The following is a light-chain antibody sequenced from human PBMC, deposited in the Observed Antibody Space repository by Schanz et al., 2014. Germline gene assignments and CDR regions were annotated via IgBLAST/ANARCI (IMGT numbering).Light chain of an antibody. V-gene: IGLV2-14*02. CDR2: EGT. CDR3: SSYTTSTTYV. Sequence: QSALTQPASVSGSPGQSITISCTGTSSDVGSYNLVSWYQQHPGEAPKLLIYEGTKRPSGVSYRFSGSKSGNTASLTISGLQAEDEADYYCSSYTTSTTYVFGTGTKLTVL. CDR1: SSDVGSYNL. J-gene: IGLJ1*01.